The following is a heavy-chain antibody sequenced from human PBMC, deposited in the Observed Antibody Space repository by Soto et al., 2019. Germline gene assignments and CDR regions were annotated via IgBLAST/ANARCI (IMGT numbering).Heavy chain of an antibody. D-gene: IGHD5-18*01. CDR2: IIPIFGTA. V-gene: IGHV1-69*12. Sequence: QVQLVQSGAEVKKPGSSVKVSCKASGGTFSSYAISWVRQAPGQGLEWMGGIIPIFGTANYAQKFQGRVTITADETTSTAYMEQSSLRSEDTAVYYCARDTAMVTYYYYRMDVWGQGTTVTVSS. CDR1: GGTFSSYA. J-gene: IGHJ6*02. CDR3: ARDTAMVTYYYYRMDV.